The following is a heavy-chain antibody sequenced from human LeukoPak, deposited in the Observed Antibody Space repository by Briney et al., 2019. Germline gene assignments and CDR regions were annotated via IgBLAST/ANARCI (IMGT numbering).Heavy chain of an antibody. CDR1: GSTLSDLS. CDR3: VTDRARLFWYFDV. V-gene: IGHV1-24*01. Sequence: ASVKVSCKVSGSTLSDLSIHWVRQAPGKGLEYVGGSDPEDGETFHAQNFQGRITMTEDTSIDTAYMELSSLRSEDTAVYYCVTDRARLFWYFDVCGRGTLVTVSS. CDR2: SDPEDGET. J-gene: IGHJ2*01. D-gene: IGHD6-6*01.